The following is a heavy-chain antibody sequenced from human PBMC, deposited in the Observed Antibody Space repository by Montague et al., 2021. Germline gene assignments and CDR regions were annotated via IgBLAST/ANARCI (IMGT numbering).Heavy chain of an antibody. CDR3: AHTHHVIPFYFKMDV. D-gene: IGHD2-21*01. J-gene: IGHJ6*03. CDR2: IYWDADK. Sequence: PALVKPTQTLTLTCTFSGFSLTTSGVGVGWIRQPPGRALEWLGVIYWDADKRYSPSLKNRLIITHDASRNQVILTLNDLDPMDTGTYFCAHTHHVIPFYFKMDVWGKGTTVTVSS. V-gene: IGHV2-5*02. CDR1: GFSLTTSGVG.